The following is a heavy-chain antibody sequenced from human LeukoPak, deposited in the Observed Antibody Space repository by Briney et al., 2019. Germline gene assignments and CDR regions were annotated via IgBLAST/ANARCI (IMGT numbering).Heavy chain of an antibody. D-gene: IGHD6-19*01. J-gene: IGHJ4*02. V-gene: IGHV3-64*01. CDR2: INSNGATT. Sequence: GGSLRLSCAVSGLTFSNFALHWVRQAPGKRLEYVSSINSNGATTYHSNSVKGRFTISRDNSKNTLYLQLGSLRPEDTGVYYCARSQWLAQEGFDYWGQGTLVTVSS. CDR1: GLTFSNFA. CDR3: ARSQWLAQEGFDY.